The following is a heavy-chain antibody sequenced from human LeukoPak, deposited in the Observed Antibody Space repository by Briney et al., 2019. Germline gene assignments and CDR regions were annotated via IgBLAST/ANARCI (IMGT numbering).Heavy chain of an antibody. CDR2: IYTSGTT. D-gene: IGHD3-3*01. CDR3: ARDKPGFLEGDMDA. CDR1: GFSVSGHY. Sequence: PGGSLKLSCAASGFSVSGHYMSWVRQAPGEGLEWVSLIYTSGTTTYADSVKGRFTISRDPSKNTLFLQMNRLRVEDTAVYYCARDKPGFLEGDMDAWGIGTTVTVSS. J-gene: IGHJ6*03. V-gene: IGHV3-53*01.